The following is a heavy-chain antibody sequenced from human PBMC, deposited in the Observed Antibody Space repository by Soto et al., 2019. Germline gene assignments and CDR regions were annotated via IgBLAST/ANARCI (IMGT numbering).Heavy chain of an antibody. CDR2: IHYSGRT. J-gene: IGHJ4*02. V-gene: IGHV4-59*12. CDR1: NGSISGFY. Sequence: SETLSLTCSVSNGSISGFYWTWIRQPPGKILEWIGYIHYSGRTDYNPSLTSRATMSVDTSKNQFSLNLKSITAADTAVYYCVRVGVGIGNHFDSWGRGTMVTVSS. CDR3: VRVGVGIGNHFDS. D-gene: IGHD1-26*01.